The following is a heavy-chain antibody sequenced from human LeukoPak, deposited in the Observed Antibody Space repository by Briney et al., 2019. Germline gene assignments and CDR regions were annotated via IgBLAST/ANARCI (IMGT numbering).Heavy chain of an antibody. Sequence: PSETLSLTCTVSGYSISSGYYWGWIRQPPGKGLEWIGSIYHSGSTYYNPSLKSRVTISVDTSKNQFSLKLSSVTAADTAVYYCARVSGRQPDDAFDIWGQGTMVAVSS. CDR2: IYHSGST. J-gene: IGHJ3*02. CDR3: ARVSGRQPDDAFDI. CDR1: GYSISSGYY. D-gene: IGHD1-1*01. V-gene: IGHV4-38-2*02.